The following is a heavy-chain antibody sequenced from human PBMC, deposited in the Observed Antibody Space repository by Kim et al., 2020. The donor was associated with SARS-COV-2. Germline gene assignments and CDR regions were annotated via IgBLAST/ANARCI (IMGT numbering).Heavy chain of an antibody. CDR3: ARHVCPGGSCYSDLSLLLDY. V-gene: IGHV5-51*01. D-gene: IGHD2-15*01. Sequence: GESLKISCKGSGYSFTSYWIGWVRQMPGKGLEWMGIIYPGDSDTRYSPSFQGQVTISADKSISTAYLQWSSLKASDTAMYYCARHVCPGGSCYSDLSLLLDYWGQGTLVTVSS. CDR2: IYPGDSDT. J-gene: IGHJ4*02. CDR1: GYSFTSYW.